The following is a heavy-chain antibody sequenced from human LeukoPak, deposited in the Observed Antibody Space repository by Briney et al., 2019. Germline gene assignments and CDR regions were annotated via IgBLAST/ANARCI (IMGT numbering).Heavy chain of an antibody. CDR3: ARLVLKSRLFDP. J-gene: IGHJ5*02. D-gene: IGHD3-9*01. V-gene: IGHV4-39*01. CDR1: GGSLCSSSYY. Sequence: SETLSLTCTVSGGSLCSSSYYWGWIRQPPGKGLEWIGSIYYSGSTYYNPSLKSRVTISVDTSKNQFSLKLSSVTAADTAVYYCARLVLKSRLFDPWGQGNLVTVSS. CDR2: IYYSGST.